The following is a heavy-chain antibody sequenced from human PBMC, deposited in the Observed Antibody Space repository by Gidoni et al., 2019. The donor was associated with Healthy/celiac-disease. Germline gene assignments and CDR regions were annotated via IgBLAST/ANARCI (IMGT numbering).Heavy chain of an antibody. Sequence: EVQLVESGGGLVQPGGSLRLPCAASGFTFSSYEMNWVRQAPGKGLEWVSYISSSGSTIYYADSVKGRFTISRDNAKNSLYLQMNSLRAEDTAVYYCARAFAYYYDSSGYVVSYYYGMDVWGQGTTVTVSS. CDR1: GFTFSSYE. D-gene: IGHD3-22*01. CDR3: ARAFAYYYDSSGYVVSYYYGMDV. CDR2: ISSSGSTI. V-gene: IGHV3-48*03. J-gene: IGHJ6*02.